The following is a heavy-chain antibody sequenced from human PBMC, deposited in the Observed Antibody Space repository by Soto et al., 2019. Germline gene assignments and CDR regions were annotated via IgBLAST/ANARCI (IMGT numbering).Heavy chain of an antibody. Sequence: SMLLSCEATGVVFGSYVMLCVRRTLSKGLEWVAVISYDGSNKYYADSVKGRFTISRDNSKNTLYLQMNSLRAEDTAVYYFSRDTRPPDGDNCLDFRGQGTLVTGSS. CDR3: SRDTRPPDGDNCLDF. J-gene: IGHJ4*02. CDR1: GVVFGSYV. V-gene: IGHV3-30-3*01. D-gene: IGHD2-21*01. CDR2: ISYDGSNK.